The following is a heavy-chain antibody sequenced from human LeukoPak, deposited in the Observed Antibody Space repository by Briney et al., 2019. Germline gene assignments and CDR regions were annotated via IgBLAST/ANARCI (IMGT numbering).Heavy chain of an antibody. Sequence: SETLSLTCAVYGGSFSGYYWSWIRQPPGKGLEWIGEINHSGSTNYNPSLKSRVTISVDTPKNQFSLKLSSVTAADTAVYYCARDLGGGGIGYWGQGTLVTVSS. CDR1: GGSFSGYY. CDR2: INHSGST. CDR3: ARDLGGGGIGY. D-gene: IGHD2-21*01. J-gene: IGHJ4*02. V-gene: IGHV4-34*01.